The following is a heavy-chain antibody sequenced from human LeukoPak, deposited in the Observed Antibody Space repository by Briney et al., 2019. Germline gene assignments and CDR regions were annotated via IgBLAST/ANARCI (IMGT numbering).Heavy chain of an antibody. CDR1: GGTFSSYT. D-gene: IGHD6-13*01. CDR2: IIPIFGTA. CDR3: ARDPGGFVIAAAGNDY. V-gene: IGHV1-69*01. Sequence: GASVKVSCKASGGTFSSYTISWVRQAPGQGLEWMGGIIPIFGTANYAQKFQGRVTITADESTSTAYMELSSLRSEDTAVYYCARDPGGFVIAAAGNDYWGQGTLVTASS. J-gene: IGHJ4*02.